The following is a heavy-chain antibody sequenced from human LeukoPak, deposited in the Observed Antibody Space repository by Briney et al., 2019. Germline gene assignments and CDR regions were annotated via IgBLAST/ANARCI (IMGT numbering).Heavy chain of an antibody. CDR3: AKSRSSLGPSSLDY. J-gene: IGHJ4*02. CDR1: GFIVSSNY. V-gene: IGHV3-53*04. Sequence: GGSLRLSCAASGFIVSSNYIGWVRQAPGKGLQWVSVIYSGGSTFYADSVKGRFTISRHDSKNTVYLQMNSLRTEDTAVYYCAKSRSSLGPSSLDYWGQGALVTVSS. D-gene: IGHD6-6*01. CDR2: IYSGGST.